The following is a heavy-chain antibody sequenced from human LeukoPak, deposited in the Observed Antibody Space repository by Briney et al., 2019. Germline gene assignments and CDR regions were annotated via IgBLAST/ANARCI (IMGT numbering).Heavy chain of an antibody. CDR1: GASINGYY. J-gene: IGHJ4*02. CDR2: VHYSLSS. CDR3: ACYKIVERNFDF. Sequence: SQTLSLTCTVSGASINGYYWSWIRQPPGKVLEWIGNVHYSLSSNYSTSFESRVTISMDTSQRQFSLKLTSVTAADTAVYYCACYKIVERNFDFWGEGMLVTVSS. D-gene: IGHD5-24*01. V-gene: IGHV4-59*01.